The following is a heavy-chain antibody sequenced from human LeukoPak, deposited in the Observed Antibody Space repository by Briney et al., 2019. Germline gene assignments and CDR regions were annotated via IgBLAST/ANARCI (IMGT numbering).Heavy chain of an antibody. V-gene: IGHV3-7*04. CDR1: GFMFSSFW. Sequence: GGSLRLSCAASGFMFSSFWMSWVRQAPGKGLEWVAHIKEDGSMQSYVDSVKGRFTISRDNAKNSVYLQMNSLRAEDTAVCYCARVATWFDPWGQGSLVTVSS. CDR3: ARVATWFDP. J-gene: IGHJ5*02. CDR2: IKEDGSMQ.